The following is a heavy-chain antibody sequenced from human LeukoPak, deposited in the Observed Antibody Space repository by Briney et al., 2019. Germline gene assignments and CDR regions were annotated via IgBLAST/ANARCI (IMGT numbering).Heavy chain of an antibody. Sequence: GGSLRLSCAASGFTFSSYGMHWVRQAPGKGLEWVAVIPYDGSNKYHADSVKGRFTISRDNSKNTLYLQMNSLRAEDTAVYYCAKIGIAAAGTGKYFQHWGQGTLVTVSS. D-gene: IGHD6-13*01. V-gene: IGHV3-30*18. CDR1: GFTFSSYG. CDR3: AKIGIAAAGTGKYFQH. CDR2: IPYDGSNK. J-gene: IGHJ1*01.